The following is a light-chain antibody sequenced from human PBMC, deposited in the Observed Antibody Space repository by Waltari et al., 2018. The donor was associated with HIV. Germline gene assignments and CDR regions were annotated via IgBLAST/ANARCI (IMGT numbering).Light chain of an antibody. Sequence: QSALTQPPSASGSPGQSATPPCTGTSSDVGGYNYVSWHQQHPGKAPKLMIYDVIKRPSGVPDRFSGSKSGNTASLTVSGLQPEDEADYYCSSHAGSKVVFGGGTRLTVL. V-gene: IGLV2-8*01. CDR2: DVI. CDR1: SSDVGGYNY. J-gene: IGLJ2*01. CDR3: SSHAGSKVV.